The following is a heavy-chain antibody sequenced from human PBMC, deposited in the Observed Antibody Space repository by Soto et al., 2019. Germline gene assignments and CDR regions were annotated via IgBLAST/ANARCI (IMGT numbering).Heavy chain of an antibody. Sequence: ASVKFSCKASGYNFNTFDIYWVRQATGHGLECMGWMNPNSGNTGYAQELRGRVTMTRXPXXTXXXMXLXXLTXDDTGVYYCAGGNFRYRGQRTLVTVSS. D-gene: IGHD1-26*01. CDR2: MNPNSGNT. V-gene: IGHV1-8*02. CDR3: AGGNFRY. CDR1: GYNFNTFD. J-gene: IGHJ1*01.